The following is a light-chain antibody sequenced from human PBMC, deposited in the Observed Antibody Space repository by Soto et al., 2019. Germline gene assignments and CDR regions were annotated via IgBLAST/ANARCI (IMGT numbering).Light chain of an antibody. J-gene: IGLJ1*01. CDR3: QSYDSSLSGYV. V-gene: IGLV1-40*01. CDR2: ANS. CDR1: SSNIGAGYD. Sequence: QSVLAQPPSVSGAPGQRVTISCTGRSSNIGAGYDVHWYQQLPGTAPKLLIYANSNRPSGVPGRFSGSKSGTSASLAITGLQAEAEADYYCQSYDSSLSGYVFGTGTKVTVL.